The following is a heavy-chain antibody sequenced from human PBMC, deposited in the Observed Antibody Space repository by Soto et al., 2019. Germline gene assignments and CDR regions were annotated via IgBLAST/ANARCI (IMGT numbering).Heavy chain of an antibody. J-gene: IGHJ4*02. CDR2: IIPIFGTA. D-gene: IGHD1-7*01. Sequence: QVQLVQSGAEVKKPGSSVKVSCKASGGTFSSYAISWVRQAPGQGLEWMGGIIPIFGTANYAQKFQGRVTITXXEXTXXADMELSSLRSEDTAVYYCAREMGITGPTLGPFDYWGQGTLVTVSS. CDR1: GGTFSSYA. V-gene: IGHV1-69*05. CDR3: AREMGITGPTLGPFDY.